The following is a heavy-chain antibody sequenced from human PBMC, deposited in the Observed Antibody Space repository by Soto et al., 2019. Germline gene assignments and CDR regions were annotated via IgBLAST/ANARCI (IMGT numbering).Heavy chain of an antibody. Sequence: QVQLVQSGAAVKKPGASVKVSCKASGYNFIDYDINWMRKSTGQGREWMGWMTPNSGNTGYAQKFQGRVTLTRDTSIGTAYMELSSLKTEDTAVYYCSRNPYGSGLFDPWGQGTLVTVSS. CDR2: MTPNSGNT. V-gene: IGHV1-8*01. J-gene: IGHJ5*02. D-gene: IGHD6-19*01. CDR1: GYNFIDYD. CDR3: SRNPYGSGLFDP.